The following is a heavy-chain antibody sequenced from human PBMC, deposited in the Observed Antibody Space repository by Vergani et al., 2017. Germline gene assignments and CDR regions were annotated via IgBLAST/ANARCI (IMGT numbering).Heavy chain of an antibody. J-gene: IGHJ6*03. Sequence: QVQLVQSGAEVKKPGSSVKVSCKASGGTFSSYAISWVRQAPGQGLEWMGGIIPIFGTANYAQKFQGRVTITADESTSTAYMELSSLRSEDTAVYYCARGDSYGGNCRSGYYYYYMDVWGKGTTVTVSS. CDR2: IIPIFGTA. V-gene: IGHV1-69*01. D-gene: IGHD4-23*01. CDR1: GGTFSSYA. CDR3: ARGDSYGGNCRSGYYYYYMDV.